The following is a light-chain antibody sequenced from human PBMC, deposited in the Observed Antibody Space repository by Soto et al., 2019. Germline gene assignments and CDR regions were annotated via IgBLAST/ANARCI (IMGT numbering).Light chain of an antibody. Sequence: DIQMTQSPSSLSASVGDRVTITCQASQDISDHLNWYQHKPGRAPKLLSFRASNLETGVPSRFSGGGFGTDFTFTISSLQPEDYATYYCEQYDAHPSYTFGQGTKLEI. CDR3: EQYDAHPSYT. CDR2: RAS. CDR1: QDISDH. J-gene: IGKJ2*01. V-gene: IGKV1-33*01.